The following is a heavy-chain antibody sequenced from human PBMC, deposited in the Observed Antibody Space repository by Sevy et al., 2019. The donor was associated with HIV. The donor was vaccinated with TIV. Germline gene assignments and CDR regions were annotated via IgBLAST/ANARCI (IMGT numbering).Heavy chain of an antibody. D-gene: IGHD3-22*01. CDR3: AKDLMSGITMIVVVINPGPAGAFDI. CDR2: ISGSGGST. J-gene: IGHJ3*02. V-gene: IGHV3-23*01. Sequence: GGSLRLSCAASGFTFSSYAMSWVRQAPGKGLEWVSAISGSGGSTYYADSVKGRFTISRDNSKNTLYLQMNSLRAEDTAVYYCAKDLMSGITMIVVVINPGPAGAFDIWGQGTMVTVSS. CDR1: GFTFSSYA.